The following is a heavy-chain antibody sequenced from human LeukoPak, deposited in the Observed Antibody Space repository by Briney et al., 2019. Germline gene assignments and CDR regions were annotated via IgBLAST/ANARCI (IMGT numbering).Heavy chain of an antibody. D-gene: IGHD2-2*01. CDR3: VRYQLLSGYFDY. Sequence: SETLSLTCTVSGGSISSSSYYWGWIRQPPGKGLEWIGSIYYSGSTYYNPSLKSRVTISVDTSKNQFSLKLSSVTAADTAVYYCVRYQLLSGYFDYWGQGTLVTVSS. V-gene: IGHV4-39*07. CDR2: IYYSGST. CDR1: GGSISSSSYY. J-gene: IGHJ4*02.